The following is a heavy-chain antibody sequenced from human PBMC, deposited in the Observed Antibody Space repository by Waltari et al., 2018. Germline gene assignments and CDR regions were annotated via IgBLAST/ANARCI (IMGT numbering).Heavy chain of an antibody. D-gene: IGHD2-21*01. V-gene: IGHV4-30-4*08. CDR2: IYYSGST. J-gene: IGHJ4*02. Sequence: QVQLQESGPGLVKPSQTLSLTCTVSGGSISSGDYYWSWISQPPGKGLEWIGYIYYSGSTYYNPSLKSRVTISVDTSKNQFSLKLSSVTAADTAVYYCARGFGYCGGDCYPRAFDYWGQGTLVTVSS. CDR3: ARGFGYCGGDCYPRAFDY. CDR1: GGSISSGDYY.